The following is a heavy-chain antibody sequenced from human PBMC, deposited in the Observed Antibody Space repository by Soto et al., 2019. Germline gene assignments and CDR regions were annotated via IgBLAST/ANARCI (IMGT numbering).Heavy chain of an antibody. V-gene: IGHV3-21*04. Sequence: GGSLRLSCAASGFTFSSYSMNWVRQAPGKGLEWVSSISSSSSYIYYADSVKGRFTIPRDNAENSLYLQMNSLRAEDTALYYCAISQDRGGRTTFIYWGQGTQVTVSS. D-gene: IGHD3-16*01. CDR1: GFTFSSYS. CDR2: ISSSSSYI. CDR3: AISQDRGGRTTFIY. J-gene: IGHJ4*02.